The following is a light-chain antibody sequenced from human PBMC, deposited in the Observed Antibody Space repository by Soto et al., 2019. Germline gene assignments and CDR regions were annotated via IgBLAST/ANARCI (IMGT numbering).Light chain of an antibody. CDR3: QQYYTTPS. Sequence: DIVMTQSPDSLAVSLGERATINCKSSRSVLYSSNSKNYLAWYQQKPGQPPKLLIYWASTRESGVPDRFSGSGSWTDFTLTISSLQAEDVAVYYCQQYYTTPSFGPGTKVDI. CDR2: WAS. J-gene: IGKJ3*01. CDR1: RSVLYSSNSKNY. V-gene: IGKV4-1*01.